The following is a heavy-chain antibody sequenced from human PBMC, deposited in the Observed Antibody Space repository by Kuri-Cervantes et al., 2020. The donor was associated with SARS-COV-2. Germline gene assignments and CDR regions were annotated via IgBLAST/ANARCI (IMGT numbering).Heavy chain of an antibody. V-gene: IGHV3-53*01. CDR3: SRGGYRYDKPGVYFDY. D-gene: IGHD5-18*01. J-gene: IGHJ4*02. Sequence: GESLKISCAASGFTVSSNYMSWVRQAPGKGLEWVSVIYSGGSTYYADSVKGRFTISRDNSKNTLYLQMNNLRPEDTAIYFCSRGGYRYDKPGVYFDYWGQGTLVTVSS. CDR1: GFTVSSNY. CDR2: IYSGGST.